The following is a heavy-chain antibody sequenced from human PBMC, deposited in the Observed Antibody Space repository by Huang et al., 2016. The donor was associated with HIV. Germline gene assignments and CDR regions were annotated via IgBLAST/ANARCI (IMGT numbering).Heavy chain of an antibody. Sequence: QLQLQESGPGLVRPSETLSLIGTVSGGSITDSNYYWGWIRQPPGKGLEWIGSIYYSGDTDYNPSLKRRVPMSVDTSKNRFSLDIRSVAVADTAIYYCARHFGSWSGYFDSWGQGTLVPVSS. V-gene: IGHV4-39*01. J-gene: IGHJ4*02. CDR2: IYYSGDT. D-gene: IGHD3-10*01. CDR3: ARHFGSWSGYFDS. CDR1: GGSITDSNYY.